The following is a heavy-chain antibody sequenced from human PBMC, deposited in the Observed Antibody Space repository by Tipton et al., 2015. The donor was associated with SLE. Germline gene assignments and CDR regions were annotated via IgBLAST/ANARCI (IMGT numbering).Heavy chain of an antibody. D-gene: IGHD2-2*01. V-gene: IGHV3-30-3*01. CDR1: GFTFSSCG. CDR3: ARDVVVAATDAFDI. CDR2: ISYDGSNK. Sequence: RSLRLSCAASGFTFSSCGMHWVRQAPGKGLEWMAVISYDGSNKYYADSVKGRFTISRDNSKNTLYLQMNSLRAEDTAVYYCARDVVVAATDAFDIWGQGTMVTVSS. J-gene: IGHJ3*02.